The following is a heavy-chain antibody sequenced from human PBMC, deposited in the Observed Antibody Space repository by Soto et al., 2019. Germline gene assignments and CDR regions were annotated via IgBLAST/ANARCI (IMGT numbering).Heavy chain of an antibody. Sequence: QVQLQESGPGLVKPSQTLSLTCTVSGGSISSGGYYWSWIRQHPGKGLEWIGYLYHSGSTYYNPSLQSRVTISVDTSKNQFSLKVSSVTAADTAVYYCAREAAGILNWFDPWGQGTLVTVSS. D-gene: IGHD6-25*01. CDR1: GGSISSGGYY. CDR3: AREAAGILNWFDP. CDR2: LYHSGST. J-gene: IGHJ5*02. V-gene: IGHV4-31*03.